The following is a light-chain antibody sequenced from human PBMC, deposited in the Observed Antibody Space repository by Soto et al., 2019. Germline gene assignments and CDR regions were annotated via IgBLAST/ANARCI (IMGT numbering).Light chain of an antibody. Sequence: DIQMTQSPSSLSASVGDRVTITCRASQGISCWLAWYPQKPGKPPKLLSYSASRVQSAVPSRCSGSGSEREFTLTSSSLAPADVAADYCQQAKSFPPTFGEGTRREIK. J-gene: IGKJ5*01. CDR2: SAS. CDR3: QQAKSFPPT. CDR1: QGISCW. V-gene: IGKV1-12*01.